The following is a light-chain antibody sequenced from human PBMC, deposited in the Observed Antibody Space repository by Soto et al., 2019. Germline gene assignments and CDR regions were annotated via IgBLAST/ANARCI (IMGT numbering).Light chain of an antibody. CDR3: QTWGTGIRV. J-gene: IGLJ3*02. CDR2: LNSDGSH. Sequence: QSVLTQSPAASASLGASVKLTCTLSSGHSTYTIAWHQQQPEKGPRYLMKLNSDGSHTKGDGIPDRFSGSSSGAERYLTISRPQSEDEADYYCQTWGTGIRVFGGGTQLTVL. CDR1: SGHSTYT. V-gene: IGLV4-69*01.